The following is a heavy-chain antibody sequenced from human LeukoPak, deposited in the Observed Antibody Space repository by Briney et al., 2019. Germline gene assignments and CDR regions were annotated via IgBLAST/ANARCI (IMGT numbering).Heavy chain of an antibody. CDR1: GFTFSYYS. CDR3: AKVGGITILPWYYMDV. Sequence: GGSLRLSCAASGFTFSYYSMNWVRQAPGRGLEWVSCISSSSSLIFYSDSVRGRFTISRDNAKNLLYLHMNSLRVEDTAVYYCAKVGGITILPWYYMDVWGKGTTVTVSS. J-gene: IGHJ6*03. V-gene: IGHV3-21*01. CDR2: ISSSSSLI. D-gene: IGHD3-3*01.